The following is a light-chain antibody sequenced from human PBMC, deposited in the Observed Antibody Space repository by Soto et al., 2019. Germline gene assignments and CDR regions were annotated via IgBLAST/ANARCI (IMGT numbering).Light chain of an antibody. J-gene: IGKJ1*01. V-gene: IGKV1-39*01. CDR3: QQSYRNVT. CDR1: QSISSY. Sequence: DIQMTQSPSSLSASVGDRVTITCRASQSISSYFNWYQQKPAKAPKLLIYAASSLQSGVPSRFSGSGSGTEFPLTISRQQPKNFATYYCQQSYRNVTFGQLKKVEIK. CDR2: AAS.